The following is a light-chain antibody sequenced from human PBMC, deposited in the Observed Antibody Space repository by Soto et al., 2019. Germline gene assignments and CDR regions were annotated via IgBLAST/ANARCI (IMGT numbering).Light chain of an antibody. V-gene: IGKV1-9*01. CDR2: AAS. J-gene: IGKJ4*01. CDR1: QGISSY. Sequence: IQLTQSPSSLSASVGDRVTITCRASQGISSYLAWYQQKPWKAPKLLIYAASTLQSGVPSRFSGSGSGTDFTLTISSLQPEDFATYYCQQLNDYPLTFGGGTKVEI. CDR3: QQLNDYPLT.